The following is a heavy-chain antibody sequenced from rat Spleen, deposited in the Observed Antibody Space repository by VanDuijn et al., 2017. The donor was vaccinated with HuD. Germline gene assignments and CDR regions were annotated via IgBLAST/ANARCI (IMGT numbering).Heavy chain of an antibody. CDR2: ISSGGGNT. V-gene: IGHV5-25*01. CDR1: GFNFHDYW. J-gene: IGHJ3*01. D-gene: IGHD1-4*01. CDR3: ATAGTRVSRFAY. Sequence: EVQLVESGGGLVQPGRSLKLSCVASGFNFHDYWMGWVRQAPKKGLEWVASISSGGGNTYYRDSVKGRFTISRDNAKSTLYLQMDSLRSEDTAIYYCATAGTRVSRFAYWGQGTLVTVSS.